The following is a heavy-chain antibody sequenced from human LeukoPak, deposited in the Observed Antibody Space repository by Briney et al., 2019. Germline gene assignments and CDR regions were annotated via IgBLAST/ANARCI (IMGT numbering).Heavy chain of an antibody. CDR2: ISGSGAGT. D-gene: IGHD2-21*02. CDR1: GLTFSDYA. J-gene: IGHJ4*02. Sequence: GGSLRLSCAASGLTFSDYAMSWVRQAPGKGLQWVSTISGSGAGTYYADSVKGRFTISRDNSKNTLFLQMNSLRADDTAVYYCAKRDRPCSGDCSAPYYFDYWGQGTLVTVSS. V-gene: IGHV3-23*01. CDR3: AKRDRPCSGDCSAPYYFDY.